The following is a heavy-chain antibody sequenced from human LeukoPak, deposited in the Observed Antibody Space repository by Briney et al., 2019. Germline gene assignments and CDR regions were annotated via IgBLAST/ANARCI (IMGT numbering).Heavy chain of an antibody. CDR3: AKGMVGYCSSTSCYHAFGI. J-gene: IGHJ3*02. V-gene: IGHV3-23*01. D-gene: IGHD2-2*01. CDR1: GFTFSTYA. Sequence: PGGSLRLSCAASGFTFSTYAMSWVRQAPGKGLEWVTAISGSGGSTYYADSVKGRFTISRDNSKNTLYLQMNSLRAEDTAVYYCAKGMVGYCSSTSCYHAFGIWGQGTMVTVSS. CDR2: ISGSGGST.